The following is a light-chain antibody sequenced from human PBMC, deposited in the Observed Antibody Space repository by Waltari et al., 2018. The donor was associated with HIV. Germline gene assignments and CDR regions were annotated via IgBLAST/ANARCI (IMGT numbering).Light chain of an antibody. CDR1: QSISSY. J-gene: IGKJ1*01. V-gene: IGKV1-39*01. Sequence: DIQMTQSPSSLSASVGDRVTITCRASQSISSYLDWYQQTPGKAPKLLIYAASSLQSGVPSRFSGSGSGTDVTLTISSLQPEDFATYYCQQSYSTPWTFGQGTKVEIK. CDR3: QQSYSTPWT. CDR2: AAS.